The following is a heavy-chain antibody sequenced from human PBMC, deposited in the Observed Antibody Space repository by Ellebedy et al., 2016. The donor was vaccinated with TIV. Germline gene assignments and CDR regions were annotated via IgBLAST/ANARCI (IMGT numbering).Heavy chain of an antibody. V-gene: IGHV1-8*01. CDR3: ARDSSSGWYGGYYYYYYGMDV. CDR1: GYTFTSYD. Sequence: AASVKVSCKASGYTFTSYDINWVRQAPGQGLEWMGWMRPNSGNTGSAQKFQGRVTMTRNTSISTAYMELSSLRSEDTAVYYCARDSSSGWYGGYYYYYYGMDVWGQGTTVTVSS. J-gene: IGHJ6*02. CDR2: MRPNSGNT. D-gene: IGHD6-19*01.